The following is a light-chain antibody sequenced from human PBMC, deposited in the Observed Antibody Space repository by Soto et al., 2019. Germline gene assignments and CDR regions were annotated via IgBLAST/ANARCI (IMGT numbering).Light chain of an antibody. Sequence: QAVVTQPPSVSEAPRQRVTISCSGSSSNIGNNPVNWYQQFPGTSPRLLIEGNDQRPSGVPDRFSGSKSANSASLAISGLKSEDEADYYCAAWDDGLNGWLFGGGTKLTVL. J-gene: IGLJ3*02. CDR1: SSNIGNNP. CDR2: GND. V-gene: IGLV1-36*01. CDR3: AAWDDGLNGWL.